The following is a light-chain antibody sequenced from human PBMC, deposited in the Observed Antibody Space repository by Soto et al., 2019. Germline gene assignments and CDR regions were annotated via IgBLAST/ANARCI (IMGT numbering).Light chain of an antibody. CDR3: SSYTSSSPDVV. J-gene: IGLJ2*01. CDR2: DVS. CDR1: SSDVGGYNY. Sequence: QSALTQPASVSGSPGQSITISCTGTSSDVGGYNYVSWYQQHPGKAHKLMIYDVSNRPSGVSNRFSGSKSGNTASLTISGLQAEDEADYYCSSYTSSSPDVVFGGGNKLTGL. V-gene: IGLV2-14*01.